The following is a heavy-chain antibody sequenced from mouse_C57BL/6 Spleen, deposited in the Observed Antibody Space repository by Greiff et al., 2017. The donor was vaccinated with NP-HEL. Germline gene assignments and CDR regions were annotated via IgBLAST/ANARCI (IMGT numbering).Heavy chain of an antibody. V-gene: IGHV1-63*01. CDR1: GYTFTNYW. Sequence: VKLVESGAELVRPGTSVKMSCKASGYTFTNYWIGWAKQRPGHGLEWIGDIYPGGGYTNYNEKFKGKATLTADKSSSTAYMQFSSLTSEDSAIYYCARYSSQAWFAYWGQGTLVTVSA. D-gene: IGHD3-1*01. CDR2: IYPGGGYT. CDR3: ARYSSQAWFAY. J-gene: IGHJ3*01.